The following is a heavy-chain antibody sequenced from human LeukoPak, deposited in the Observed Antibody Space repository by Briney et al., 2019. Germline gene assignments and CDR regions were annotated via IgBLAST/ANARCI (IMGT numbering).Heavy chain of an antibody. CDR3: ARSHYYDTSGQFYYYYGLDV. D-gene: IGHD3-22*01. CDR2: IYSGGST. Sequence: GGSLRLSCAASGFTVSSNYMSWVRQAPGKGLEWVSVIYSGGSTYYADSVKGRFTISRDNSKNTLYLQMNSLRAEDTAVYHCARSHYYDTSGQFYYYYGLDVWGQGTTVTVSS. J-gene: IGHJ6*02. V-gene: IGHV3-66*01. CDR1: GFTVSSNY.